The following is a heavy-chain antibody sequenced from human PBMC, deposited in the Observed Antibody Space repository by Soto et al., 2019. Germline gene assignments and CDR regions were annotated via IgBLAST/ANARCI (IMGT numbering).Heavy chain of an antibody. Sequence: ETLSLTCAVSVFSISSGYYWGCIRQPPGKGLEWIGSSHHSGSTYYNPSLKSRVTISIDTSKNSFSLKLNSVTAADTAVYYCARAPYYYDTSGYYYAHFDCWGQGTLVTVS. CDR2: SHHSGST. V-gene: IGHV4-38-2*01. CDR3: ARAPYYYDTSGYYYAHFDC. J-gene: IGHJ4*02. CDR1: VFSISSGYY. D-gene: IGHD3-22*01.